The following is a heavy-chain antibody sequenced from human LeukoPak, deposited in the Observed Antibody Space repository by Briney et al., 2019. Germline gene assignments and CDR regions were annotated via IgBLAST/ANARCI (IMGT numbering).Heavy chain of an antibody. J-gene: IGHJ4*02. CDR2: IKQDGSAT. V-gene: IGHV3-7*01. D-gene: IGHD3-3*01. CDR1: GFTFSSSW. CDR3: ARNSLTRFGGYDFWSGDFDY. Sequence: GGSLRLSCAASGFTFSSSWMSSGRPAAGKGLGWVANIKQDGSATYYVDSVKGRFPISRDNAQNSLYLQMNSLRAEDPAVYYCARNSLTRFGGYDFWSGDFDYWGQGTLVTVSS.